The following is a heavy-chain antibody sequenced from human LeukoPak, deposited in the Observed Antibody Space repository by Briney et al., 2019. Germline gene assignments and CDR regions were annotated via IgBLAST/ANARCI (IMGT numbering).Heavy chain of an antibody. D-gene: IGHD1-14*01. CDR3: ARNTEDY. Sequence: GGSLRLSCAASGFTFSSYSMNWVRQAPGKGLEWVSSITSSSTYIYYADSVKGRFTISRDNAKNSLYLQMNGLRAEDTAVYYCARNTEDYWGQGTLVTVSS. V-gene: IGHV3-21*01. J-gene: IGHJ4*02. CDR2: ITSSSTYI. CDR1: GFTFSSYS.